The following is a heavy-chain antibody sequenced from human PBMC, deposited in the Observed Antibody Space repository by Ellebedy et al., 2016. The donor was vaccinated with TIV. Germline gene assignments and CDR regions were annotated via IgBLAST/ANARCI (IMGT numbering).Heavy chain of an antibody. D-gene: IGHD5-12*01. CDR3: ARGGGYSGYDPRVFFDY. V-gene: IGHV3-33*03. CDR1: GFTFSSYG. Sequence: GESLKISXAASGFTFSSYGMHWVRQAPGKGLEWVAVIWYDGSNKYYADSVKGRFTISRDNAKNSLYLQMNSLRAEDTAVYYCARGGGYSGYDPRVFFDYWGQGTLVTVSS. CDR2: IWYDGSNK. J-gene: IGHJ4*02.